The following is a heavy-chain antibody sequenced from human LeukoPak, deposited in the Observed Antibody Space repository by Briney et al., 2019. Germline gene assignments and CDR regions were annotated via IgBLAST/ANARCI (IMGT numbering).Heavy chain of an antibody. CDR2: ITNNGGNT. D-gene: IGHD3-9*01. J-gene: IGHJ4*02. CDR1: GFTFSSYT. Sequence: PGGSLRLSCSASGFTFSSYTIHWVRQAPGKGLEFVSAITNNGGNTYYADSVKGRFTISRDNSKNTVYLQMSSLRAEDTAVYCCVIVRGYFDSSGSDYWGRGTLVTVSS. V-gene: IGHV3-64D*06. CDR3: VIVRGYFDSSGSDY.